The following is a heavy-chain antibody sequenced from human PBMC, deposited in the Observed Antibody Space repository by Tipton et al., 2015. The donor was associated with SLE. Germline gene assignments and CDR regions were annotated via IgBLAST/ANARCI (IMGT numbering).Heavy chain of an antibody. Sequence: QLVQSGGGVVQPGRSLRLSCAASGFIFSDYFMSWVRQAPGKGLEWVSTISSSGQTIHYADSAKGRFTISRDNANNSLYLEMHSLRAEDTAIYYCAKIFVIVGATWIRFFDDWGQGTLATVSS. V-gene: IGHV3-11*01. CDR1: GFIFSDYF. D-gene: IGHD1-26*01. J-gene: IGHJ4*02. CDR2: ISSSGQTI. CDR3: AKIFVIVGATWIRFFDD.